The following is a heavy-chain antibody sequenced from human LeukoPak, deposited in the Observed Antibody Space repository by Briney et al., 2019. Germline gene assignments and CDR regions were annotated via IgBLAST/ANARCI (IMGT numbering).Heavy chain of an antibody. J-gene: IGHJ1*01. D-gene: IGHD3-22*01. CDR1: GFTFSSYW. V-gene: IGHV3-7*01. Sequence: PGGSLRLSCAASGFTFSSYWMSWVRQAPGKGLEWVANIKQDGSEKYYVDSVKGRFTISRDNAKNSLYLQMNSLRAEDTAVYYCARVLTYYYDSSGYWDQKYFQHWGQGTLVTVSS. CDR2: IKQDGSEK. CDR3: ARVLTYYYDSSGYWDQKYFQH.